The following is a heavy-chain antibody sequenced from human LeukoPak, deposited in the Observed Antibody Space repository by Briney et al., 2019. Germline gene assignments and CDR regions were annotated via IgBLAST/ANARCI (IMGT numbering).Heavy chain of an antibody. CDR2: IISLGNQM. CDR1: GFSFSVYT. Sequence: GGSLILSCAASGFSFSVYTIKWVRQAPGKGLEWVVSIISLGNQMYYGDSAKGRFTISRDNAENTLFLQMNSLRAEDTAVYYCARDVNGGTFDFWGQGTLVTVSS. V-gene: IGHV3-21*01. D-gene: IGHD4-23*01. J-gene: IGHJ4*02. CDR3: ARDVNGGTFDF.